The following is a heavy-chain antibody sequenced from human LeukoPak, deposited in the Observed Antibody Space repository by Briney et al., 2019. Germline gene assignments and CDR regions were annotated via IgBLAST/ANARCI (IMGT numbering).Heavy chain of an antibody. CDR2: IYADGGR. D-gene: IGHD6-13*01. J-gene: IGHJ4*02. CDR3: AKGSSSGDY. CDR1: GFTFSSYG. Sequence: PGGSLRLSCAASGFTFSSYGMTWVRQAPGKGLDWVSVIYADGGRYYADSVKGRFTISRDNSKNTLYLQMNSLRAEDTAVYYCAKGSSSGDYWGQGTLVTVSS. V-gene: IGHV3-NL1*01.